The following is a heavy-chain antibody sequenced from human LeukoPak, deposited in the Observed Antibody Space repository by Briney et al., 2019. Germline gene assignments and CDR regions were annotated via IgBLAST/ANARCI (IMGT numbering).Heavy chain of an antibody. V-gene: IGHV4-59*08. CDR2: TNYSGSS. J-gene: IGHJ5*02. Sequence: KSSESLSLTCTVSGGSINSYSWNWIRQPPGKGLKWIGYTNYSGSSNYNPSLKSRVTMSVDTSKTQFCLKLSSVTPADTAVYYCARRRVQTSTITEDNWFDPWGQGTLVTVSS. D-gene: IGHD5-24*01. CDR1: GGSINSYS. CDR3: ARRRVQTSTITEDNWFDP.